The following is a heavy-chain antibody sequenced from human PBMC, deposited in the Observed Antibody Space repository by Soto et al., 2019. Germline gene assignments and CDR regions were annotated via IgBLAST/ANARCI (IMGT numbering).Heavy chain of an antibody. Sequence: ASVKVSCKASGSGFISSGIQWVRQAHGQRLEWIGWIVVASGQTNYAQNFRGRVAITRDTSTATAYIELTGLTSEDTAVYLCSADRPDIGVGWWVWGQGTTVTVSS. CDR2: IVVASGQT. CDR1: GSGFISSG. CDR3: SADRPDIGVGWWV. J-gene: IGHJ6*02. V-gene: IGHV1-58*02. D-gene: IGHD2-15*01.